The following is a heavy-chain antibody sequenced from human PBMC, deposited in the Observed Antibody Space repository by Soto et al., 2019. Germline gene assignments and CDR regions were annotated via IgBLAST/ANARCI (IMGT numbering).Heavy chain of an antibody. D-gene: IGHD3-10*01. Sequence: QITLKESGPTLVKPTQTLTLTCTFSGFSLSTSGVGVGWIRQPPGKALEWLALIYWDDDKRYSPSLKSRLTITKDTPKNQVVLTMTNMDPVDTATYYCAHTAGAYFTMVRELNDWFDPWGQGTLVTVSS. CDR3: AHTAGAYFTMVRELNDWFDP. CDR2: IYWDDDK. V-gene: IGHV2-5*02. J-gene: IGHJ5*02. CDR1: GFSLSTSGVG.